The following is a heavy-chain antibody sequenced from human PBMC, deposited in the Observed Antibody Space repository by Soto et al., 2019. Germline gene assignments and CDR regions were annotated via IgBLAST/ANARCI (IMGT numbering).Heavy chain of an antibody. CDR2: IQSEIDGGTA. V-gene: IGHV3-15*01. CDR1: GFTLTNAR. CDR3: TSDYGWAFGI. D-gene: IGHD4-17*01. J-gene: IGHJ3*02. Sequence: EVQLVASGGGLVKPGESLRLSCATSGFTLTNARMTWVRQAPGKGLEWVGRIQSEIDGGTADYPAAVKGRFTISRDDSKTTLNLQLNSLKTEDTAVYYCTSDYGWAFGIWGQGTMVTVFS.